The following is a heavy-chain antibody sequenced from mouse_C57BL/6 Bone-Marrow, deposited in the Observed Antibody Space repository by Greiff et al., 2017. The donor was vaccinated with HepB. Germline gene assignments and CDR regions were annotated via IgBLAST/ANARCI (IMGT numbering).Heavy chain of an antibody. CDR3: ARKRLVLDY. CDR2: IDPSDSYT. D-gene: IGHD1-1*02. Sequence: QVQLQQPGAELVMPGASVKLSCKASGYTFTSYWMPWVKQRPGQGLEWIGEIDPSDSYTNYTQKFKGKSTLTVDKSSSTAYMQLSSLTSEDSAVYYWARKRLVLDYWGQGTTLTVAS. V-gene: IGHV1-69*01. CDR1: GYTFTSYW. J-gene: IGHJ2*01.